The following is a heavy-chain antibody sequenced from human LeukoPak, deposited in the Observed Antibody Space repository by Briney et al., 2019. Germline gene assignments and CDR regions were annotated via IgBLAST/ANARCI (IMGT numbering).Heavy chain of an antibody. CDR3: AKDHNYWAAGAFDI. J-gene: IGHJ3*02. D-gene: IGHD1-1*01. CDR1: GGSFRGHY. Sequence: SETLSLTCAVYGGSFRGHYWTWIRQFPGKGLEWIGEVNHSGSTNFNPSLKSRLTISVDTSKNQFSLKLRSVTAADTAVYYCAKDHNYWAAGAFDIWGQGTMVTVSS. CDR2: VNHSGST. V-gene: IGHV4-34*01.